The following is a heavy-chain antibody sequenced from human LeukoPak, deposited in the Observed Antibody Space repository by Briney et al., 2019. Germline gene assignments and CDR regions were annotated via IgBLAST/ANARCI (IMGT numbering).Heavy chain of an antibody. D-gene: IGHD6-19*01. V-gene: IGHV3-30*03. Sequence: GRSLRLSCAASGFTFSNYGMHWVRQAPGKGLEWVAVISYDGSNKYYADSVKGRFTISRDNSKNTLYLQMNSLRAEDTVLYYCARGGWGTYDPGNLDFWGQGTLVTVSS. CDR2: ISYDGSNK. CDR1: GFTFSNYG. J-gene: IGHJ4*02. CDR3: ARGGWGTYDPGNLDF.